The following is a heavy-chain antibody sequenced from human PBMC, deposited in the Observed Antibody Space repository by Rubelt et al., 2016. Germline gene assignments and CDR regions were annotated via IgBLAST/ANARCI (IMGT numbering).Heavy chain of an antibody. CDR2: MWFDERTA. D-gene: IGHD2-15*01. J-gene: IGHJ4*02. V-gene: IGHV3-30*02. CDR1: GFALSYFW. Sequence: VQLVESGGGLIQPGGSLRLTCSASGFALSYFWMTWIRQAPGKGLEWVTFMWFDERTAYYADSVKGRFTISRDISKNTVYLQMDSLRAEDTAIYYCANELEVVATVVYYWGQGTLVTASS. CDR3: ANELEVVATVVYY.